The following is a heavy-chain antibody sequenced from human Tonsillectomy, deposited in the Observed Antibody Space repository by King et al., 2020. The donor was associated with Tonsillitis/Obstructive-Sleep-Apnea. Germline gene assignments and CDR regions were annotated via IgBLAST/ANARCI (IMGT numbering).Heavy chain of an antibody. CDR3: ARTYCSGGSCCVPYYFDY. J-gene: IGHJ4*02. Sequence: QLVQSGAEVKKPGASVKVSCKASGYTFSSYGISWVRQAPGQGLEWMGWISGYNGNTDYEQKFEGRVSMTTDTSTSTAYMELGSLRSDDTAVYYCARTYCSGGSCCVPYYFDYWGQGTLVTVSS. CDR2: ISGYNGNT. CDR1: GYTFSSYG. V-gene: IGHV1-18*01. D-gene: IGHD2-15*01.